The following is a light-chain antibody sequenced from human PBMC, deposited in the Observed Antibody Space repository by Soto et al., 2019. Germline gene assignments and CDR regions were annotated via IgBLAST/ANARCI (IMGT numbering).Light chain of an antibody. J-gene: IGKJ1*01. CDR1: QTISSW. CDR3: QKYHTYSWT. CDR2: KAS. Sequence: DIQMNQSTSTLSASVVDIPTITCLASQTISSWLAWYQQKPGKAPKVLIYKASSLETGVPSRFSGSGSGTEFTLTISSLHPDDFATYYCQKYHTYSWTFGKGHKGAIK. V-gene: IGKV1-5*03.